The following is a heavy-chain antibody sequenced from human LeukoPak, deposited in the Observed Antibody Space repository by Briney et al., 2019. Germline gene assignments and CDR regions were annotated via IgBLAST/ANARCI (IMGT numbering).Heavy chain of an antibody. V-gene: IGHV3-23*01. CDR3: ARRAGAYSHPYDY. J-gene: IGHJ4*02. D-gene: IGHD4/OR15-4a*01. Sequence: RGSLRLSCAASGFTFSSYAMSWVRQAPGKGLEWVSAISGSGGSTYYADSVKGRFTISRDNSKNTLYLQMNSLRAEDTAVYYCARRAGAYSHPYDYWGQGTLVTVSS. CDR1: GFTFSSYA. CDR2: ISGSGGST.